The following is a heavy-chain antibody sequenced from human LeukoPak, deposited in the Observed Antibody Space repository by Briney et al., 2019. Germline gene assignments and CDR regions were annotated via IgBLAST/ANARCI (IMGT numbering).Heavy chain of an antibody. CDR2: ITPMFGTT. J-gene: IGHJ4*02. CDR1: GGTFRSYV. CDR3: AILSSSSYLDY. D-gene: IGHD6-13*01. Sequence: GASVKVSCKASGGTFRSYVISWVRQAPGHGLEWMGGITPMFGTTNYAQNFQGRVTITADESTSTAYMELSSLRSEDTAVYYCAILSSSSYLDYWGRGTLVTVSS. V-gene: IGHV1-69*13.